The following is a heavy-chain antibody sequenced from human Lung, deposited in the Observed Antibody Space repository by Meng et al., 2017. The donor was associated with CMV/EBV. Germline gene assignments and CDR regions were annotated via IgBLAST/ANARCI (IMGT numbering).Heavy chain of an antibody. Sequence: SETLSLTCTVSIDSNRSDYWSWVRLPPGTGLEWIAYIYRSGTTNSNPSLTSRVSISLDRSNNRLSLALESVTAADTAIYCFARATTLVRGYVVPFYCVMDAWGQGXTVTVSS. CDR1: IDSNRSDY. D-gene: IGHD3-10*01. J-gene: IGHJ6*02. CDR2: IYRSGTT. V-gene: IGHV4-4*09. CDR3: ARATTLVRGYVVPFYCVMDA.